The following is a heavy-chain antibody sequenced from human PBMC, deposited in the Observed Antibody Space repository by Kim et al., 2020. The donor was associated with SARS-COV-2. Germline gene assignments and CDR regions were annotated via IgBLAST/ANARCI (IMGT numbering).Heavy chain of an antibody. CDR3: AKARGRCRSSTSCYYYGMDV. J-gene: IGHJ6*02. V-gene: IGHV3-23*01. Sequence: GGSLRLSCAASGFTFSSYAMSWVRQAPGKGLEWVSAISGSGGSTYYADSVKGRFTISRDNSKNTLYLQMNSLRAEDTAVYYCAKARGRCRSSTSCYYYGMDVWGQGTTVTVSS. D-gene: IGHD2-2*01. CDR1: GFTFSSYA. CDR2: ISGSGGST.